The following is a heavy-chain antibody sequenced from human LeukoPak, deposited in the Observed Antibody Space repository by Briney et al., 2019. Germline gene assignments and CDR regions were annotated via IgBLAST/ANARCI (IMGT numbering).Heavy chain of an antibody. Sequence: SETLSLTCTVSGGSISSYYWSWIRQPPGKGLEWIGEIYHSGSTNYNPSLKSRVTISVDKSKNQFFLNLSSVTAADTAVYYCAGLVGRYSSGLYYYYFDYWGQGTLVTVSS. CDR1: GGSISSYY. J-gene: IGHJ4*02. D-gene: IGHD3-22*01. CDR2: IYHSGST. V-gene: IGHV4-59*12. CDR3: AGLVGRYSSGLYYYYFDY.